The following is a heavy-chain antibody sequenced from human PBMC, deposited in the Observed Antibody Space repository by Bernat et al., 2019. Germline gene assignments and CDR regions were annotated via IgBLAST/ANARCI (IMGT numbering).Heavy chain of an antibody. D-gene: IGHD3-9*01. CDR3: ARDPTYYDILTGYYNVIPWFDP. V-gene: IGHV3-11*05. CDR2: ISSSSSYT. Sequence: QVQLVESGGCLVKPGGSLRLSCAASGFTFSDYYMSWIRQAPGKGLEWVSYISSSSSYTNYADSVKGRFTISRDNAKNSLYLQMNSLRAEDTAVYYCARDPTYYDILTGYYNVIPWFDPWGQGTLVTVSS. J-gene: IGHJ5*02. CDR1: GFTFSDYY.